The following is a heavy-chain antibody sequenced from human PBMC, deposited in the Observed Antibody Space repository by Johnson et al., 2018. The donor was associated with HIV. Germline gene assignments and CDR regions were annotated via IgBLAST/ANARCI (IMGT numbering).Heavy chain of an antibody. V-gene: IGHV3-48*03. D-gene: IGHD4-17*01. Sequence: VLLVESGGGVVQPGRSLRLSCAASRFTFSSFAMHWVRQAPGKGLEWISHISSSGTSIFYADSVKGRFTISRDNAKKLLYIQMSGLTGEDTATYYCARESTPWGGDYVGYSFDLWGQGTTVTVSS. CDR2: ISSSGTSI. CDR1: RFTFSSFA. CDR3: ARESTPWGGDYVGYSFDL. J-gene: IGHJ3*01.